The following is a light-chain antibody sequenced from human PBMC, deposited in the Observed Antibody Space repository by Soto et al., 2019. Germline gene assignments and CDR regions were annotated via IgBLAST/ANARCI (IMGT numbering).Light chain of an antibody. CDR1: SRDVGGYDF. J-gene: IGLJ1*01. V-gene: IGLV2-14*01. Sequence: QSALTHPASVSGSPGQSITISCTGTSRDVGGYDFVSWYQQHPGKAPKLLIYEVSRRPSSFSNRFSGSKSANTASLTISELQAEDAADYYCLSYSSTSTPYVFGTGTKVTVL. CDR2: EVS. CDR3: LSYSSTSTPYV.